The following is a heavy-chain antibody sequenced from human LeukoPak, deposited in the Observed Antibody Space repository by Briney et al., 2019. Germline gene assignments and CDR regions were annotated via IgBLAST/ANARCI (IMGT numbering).Heavy chain of an antibody. Sequence: SETLSLTCTVSGGSISSGNYYWSWIRQPAGKGLEWIGHMYTSGRTNYNPSLKSRVTISVDTSKNQFSLKLSSVTAADTAVYYCARRARVGYGSGSQPYYYYYYYMDVWGKGTTVTISS. J-gene: IGHJ6*03. D-gene: IGHD3-10*01. CDR1: GGSISSGNYY. CDR2: MYTSGRT. CDR3: ARRARVGYGSGSQPYYYYYYYMDV. V-gene: IGHV4-61*09.